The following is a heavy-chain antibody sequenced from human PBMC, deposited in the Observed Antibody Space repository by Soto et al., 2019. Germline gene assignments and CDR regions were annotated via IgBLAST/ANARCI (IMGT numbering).Heavy chain of an antibody. D-gene: IGHD2-2*01. CDR1: GYTFTSYY. J-gene: IGHJ6*02. Sequence: ASVKVSCKASGYTFTSYYMHWVRQAPGQGLEWMGWISAYNGNTNYAQKLQGRVTMTTDTSTSTAYMELRSLRSDDTAVYYCARGLIVVVPAAHYGMDVWGQGTTVTVS. V-gene: IGHV1-18*04. CDR3: ARGLIVVVPAAHYGMDV. CDR2: ISAYNGNT.